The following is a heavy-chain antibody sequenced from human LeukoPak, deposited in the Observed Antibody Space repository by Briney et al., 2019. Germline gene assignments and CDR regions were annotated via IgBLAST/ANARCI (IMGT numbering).Heavy chain of an antibody. CDR2: FYYSGKT. J-gene: IGHJ3*02. Sequence: SGTLSLTCAVSGGSISGHYWSWIRQPPGKGLEWIGYFYYSGKTYYSSSLRSRVTISVDTSKNHFSLKLTSVTAADTAVYYCARLLDNDSSGDPDTFDMWGQGTMVTVSS. CDR3: ARLLDNDSSGDPDTFDM. CDR1: GGSISGHY. V-gene: IGHV4-59*11. D-gene: IGHD3-22*01.